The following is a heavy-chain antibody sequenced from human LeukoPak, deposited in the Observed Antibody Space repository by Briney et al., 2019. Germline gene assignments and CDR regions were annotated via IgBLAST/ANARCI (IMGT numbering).Heavy chain of an antibody. CDR1: GFTFSSYA. CDR2: ISGSGGST. J-gene: IGHJ4*02. V-gene: IGHV3-23*01. CDR3: AKDRQRIRSGSYDY. D-gene: IGHD3-10*01. Sequence: PGGSLRLSCAASGFTFSSYAMSWVRQAPGKGLEWVSAISGSGGSTYYADSVKGRFTISRDNSKNTLDLQMNSLRAEDTAVYYCAKDRQRIRSGSYDYWGQGTLVTVSS.